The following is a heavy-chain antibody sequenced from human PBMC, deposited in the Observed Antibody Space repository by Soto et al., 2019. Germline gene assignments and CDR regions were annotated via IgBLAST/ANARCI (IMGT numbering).Heavy chain of an antibody. CDR2: IIPIFGTA. Sequence: QVQLVQSGAEGKKPGSSVKVSGKASGVTFSSYAISWVRQAPGQGLEWMGGIIPIFGTANYAQTFQGRVTITADESTSTAYMELSSLSSEDTAVYYCARDQYCSGGSCYSYGMDVWGQGTTVTVSS. J-gene: IGHJ6*02. CDR3: ARDQYCSGGSCYSYGMDV. V-gene: IGHV1-69*01. D-gene: IGHD2-15*01. CDR1: GVTFSSYA.